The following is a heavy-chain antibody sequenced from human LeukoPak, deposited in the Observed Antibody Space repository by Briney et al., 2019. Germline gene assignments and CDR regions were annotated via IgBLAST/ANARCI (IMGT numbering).Heavy chain of an antibody. CDR3: VKDLGRYRNNCFDY. J-gene: IGHJ4*02. D-gene: IGHD1-26*01. V-gene: IGHV3-23*01. CDR2: ISGSGGGT. CDR1: GFTFSSYA. Sequence: GRSLRLSCAASGFTFSSYALSWVRQAPEKGLEWVSTISGSGGGTYYADSVKGRFTISRDDSKNTLYLQMNSLRAEDTAVYYCVKDLGRYRNNCFDYWGQGTLVTVSS.